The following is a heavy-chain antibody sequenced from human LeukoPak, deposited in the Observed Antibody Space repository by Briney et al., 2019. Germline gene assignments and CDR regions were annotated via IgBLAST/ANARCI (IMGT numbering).Heavy chain of an antibody. Sequence: SETLSLTCTVSGGSISSGTNYWTWIRQPAGRGLEWIGRIYNRGGTDYNPSLKSRITVSLDTSKNQFSLKLNSMTAADTAVYYCARNAPEGLDYWGQGTLVTVSS. CDR2: IYNRGGT. D-gene: IGHD2-2*01. V-gene: IGHV4-61*02. CDR1: GGSISSGTNY. J-gene: IGHJ4*02. CDR3: ARNAPEGLDY.